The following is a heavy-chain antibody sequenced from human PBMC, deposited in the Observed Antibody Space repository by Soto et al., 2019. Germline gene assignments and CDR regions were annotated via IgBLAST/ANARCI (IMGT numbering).Heavy chain of an antibody. V-gene: IGHV3-23*04. CDR2: ISDSGGTS. Sequence: EVQLVDSGGGLVQPGGSLRLSCAASGFIFSNYVMSWVRQAPGKGLEWVSSISDSGGTSYYADSVKGRFTISSDNSKNTLYPQMNSLRAEDTAIYYCAKRPRALLTFDYWGQGTLVTVSS. J-gene: IGHJ4*02. D-gene: IGHD1-26*01. CDR3: AKRPRALLTFDY. CDR1: GFIFSNYV.